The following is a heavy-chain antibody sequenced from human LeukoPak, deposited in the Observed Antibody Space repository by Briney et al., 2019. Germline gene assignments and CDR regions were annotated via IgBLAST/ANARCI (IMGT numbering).Heavy chain of an antibody. CDR1: GGSISSRTYY. Sequence: PSETLSLTCTVSGGSISSRTYYWGWIRQPPGKGLEWIGSIYYSGSTYYNPSLSSRVTISIDPSNPHFSLKLRSVTAADTALYYCARDLYSTSSSWFDPWGQGTLVIVSS. CDR3: ARDLYSTSSSWFDP. D-gene: IGHD6-6*01. CDR2: IYYSGST. V-gene: IGHV4-39*07. J-gene: IGHJ5*02.